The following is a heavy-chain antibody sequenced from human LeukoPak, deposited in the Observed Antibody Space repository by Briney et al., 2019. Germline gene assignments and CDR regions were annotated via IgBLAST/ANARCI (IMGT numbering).Heavy chain of an antibody. Sequence: GGSLRLSCAASGFTFSNSAMSWVRQAPGKGLEWVSHILSTGTTYYADSVRGRFTISRDNSKNTLYLLMTSLRADDTAVYYCAAVKYDYGDPVGWFDPWGQGTLVTVSS. J-gene: IGHJ5*02. CDR2: ILSTGTT. CDR1: GFTFSNSA. CDR3: AAVKYDYGDPVGWFDP. D-gene: IGHD4-17*01. V-gene: IGHV3-23*01.